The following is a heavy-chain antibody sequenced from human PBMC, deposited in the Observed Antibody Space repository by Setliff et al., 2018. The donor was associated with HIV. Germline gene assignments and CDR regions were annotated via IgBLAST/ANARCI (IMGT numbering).Heavy chain of an antibody. V-gene: IGHV1-69*13. D-gene: IGHD3-10*01. CDR3: ANLVIIKSYFDY. J-gene: IGHJ4*02. Sequence: SVKVSCKASGGTFSKDAINWVREAPGQGLEWMGGIIPIFSTTTYEQKFQGRVTITADESTNTAYMEMSSLRSEDTAVYYCANLVIIKSYFDYWGQGTLVTVSS. CDR1: GGTFSKDA. CDR2: IIPIFSTT.